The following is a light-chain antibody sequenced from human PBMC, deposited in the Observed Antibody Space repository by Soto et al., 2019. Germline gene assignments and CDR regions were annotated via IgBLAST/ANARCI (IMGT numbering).Light chain of an antibody. CDR1: QSVSGS. J-gene: IGKJ5*01. CDR2: GAS. CDR3: QQYNSWPYT. Sequence: EIVMTQSPATLSVSPGETATLSCRASQSVSGSLAWYRQRPGQAPRLLIYGASARASGIPARFSGSGSGTEFTLTISSLQSDDSAIYFCQQYNSWPYTFGQGTRLEIK. V-gene: IGKV3-15*01.